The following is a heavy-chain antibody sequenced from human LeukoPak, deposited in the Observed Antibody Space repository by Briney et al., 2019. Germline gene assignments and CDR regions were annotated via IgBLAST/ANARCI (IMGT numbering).Heavy chain of an antibody. CDR1: GFTFSSYW. V-gene: IGHV3-74*01. CDR3: TRDLMDYDVSTGLHHYYMDV. J-gene: IGHJ6*02. Sequence: PGGSLRLSCVASGFTFSSYWMHWVRQDPRKGLVWVSRISGDGRNINYADSVRGRFTISRDNAKNTLYLQMHTLRVEDTAVYYCTRDLMDYDVSTGLHHYYMDVWGQGTTVTVSS. D-gene: IGHD3-9*01. CDR2: ISGDGRNI.